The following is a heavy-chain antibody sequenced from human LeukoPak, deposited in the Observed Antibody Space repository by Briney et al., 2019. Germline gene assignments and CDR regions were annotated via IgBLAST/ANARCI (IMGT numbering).Heavy chain of an antibody. V-gene: IGHV7-4-1*02. D-gene: IGHD3-22*01. J-gene: IGHJ4*02. Sequence: GASVTVSFKGSGYTFISNAINWVRQAPGQGLERMGWIDTNTGNPTYAQGFTGQFVFSLDTSVSTAYLQISSLKAEDTAEYFCARGYDSSGYFSDWGQGTLGTVS. CDR2: IDTNTGNP. CDR1: GYTFISNA. CDR3: ARGYDSSGYFSD.